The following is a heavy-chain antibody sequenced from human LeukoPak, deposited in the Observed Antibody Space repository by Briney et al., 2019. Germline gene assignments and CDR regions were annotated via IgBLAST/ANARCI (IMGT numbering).Heavy chain of an antibody. CDR2: THYRGDI. CDR1: GASVSSDY. D-gene: IGHD3-10*01. Sequence: SETLSLTCSVSGASVSSDYWNWIRQSPGRGLEWIGYTHYRGDINYNPSHKSRLTMSVDASSNQVSLKLSSVTAADAAVYYCGRNLGSGSDHWGQGTLVTVSS. V-gene: IGHV4-59*02. CDR3: GRNLGSGSDH. J-gene: IGHJ4*02.